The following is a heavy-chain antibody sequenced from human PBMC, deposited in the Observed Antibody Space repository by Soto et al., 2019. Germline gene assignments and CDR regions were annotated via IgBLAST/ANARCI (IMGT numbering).Heavy chain of an antibody. J-gene: IGHJ4*02. CDR3: ARVVVDTAMVIFDY. D-gene: IGHD5-18*01. CDR2: IIPMFAAA. V-gene: IGHV1-69*06. CDR1: GDTFSNYH. Sequence: SVKVSCKASGDTFSNYHISWVRQAPGQGLEWMGGIIPMFAAANYAQKFQGRVKFTADKSTNTVYMELRSLRSDDTAVYYCARVVVDTAMVIFDYWGQGTLVTVSS.